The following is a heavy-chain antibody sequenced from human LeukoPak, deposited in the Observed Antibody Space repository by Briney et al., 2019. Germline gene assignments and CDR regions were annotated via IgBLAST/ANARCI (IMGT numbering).Heavy chain of an antibody. V-gene: IGHV3-23*01. Sequence: GGSLRLSCAASGFTFSTYAMSWVRQAPGKGLEWVSAVSGGGGTTHYADSVKGRFTISRDNSENTLSLQMKSLRDEDTAVYYCAKEFYFATAVWGQGTTVTVSS. CDR2: VSGGGGTT. CDR3: AKEFYFATAV. D-gene: IGHD2-15*01. J-gene: IGHJ6*02. CDR1: GFTFSTYA.